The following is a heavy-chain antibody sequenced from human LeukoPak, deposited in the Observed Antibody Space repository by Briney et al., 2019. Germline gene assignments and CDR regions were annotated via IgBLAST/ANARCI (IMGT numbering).Heavy chain of an antibody. V-gene: IGHV4-38-2*02. CDR3: ARHGRRMVRGNYYFDY. D-gene: IGHD3-10*01. CDR2: IYYSGST. Sequence: SETLSLTCIVSGYSISSGYYWDWIRQPPGKGLEWIGSIYYSGSTYYNPSLKSRVTISVDTSKNQFSLKLTSVTAADTAVYYCARHGRRMVRGNYYFDYWGQGTLVTVSS. CDR1: GYSISSGYY. J-gene: IGHJ4*02.